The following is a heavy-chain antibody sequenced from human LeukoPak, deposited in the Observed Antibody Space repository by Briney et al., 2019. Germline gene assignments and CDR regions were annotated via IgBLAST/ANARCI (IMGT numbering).Heavy chain of an antibody. J-gene: IGHJ4*02. V-gene: IGHV3-23*01. D-gene: IGHD3-10*01. CDR1: GFTFSSYW. CDR2: ISGGGGST. CDR3: ATLHRGAMNY. Sequence: PGGSLRLSCAASGFTFSSYWMSWVRQAPGEGLEWVSAISGGGGSTYYADSVKGRFTISRDNSKNTLYLQMNSLRAEDTAVYYCATLHRGAMNYWGEGTLVTVSS.